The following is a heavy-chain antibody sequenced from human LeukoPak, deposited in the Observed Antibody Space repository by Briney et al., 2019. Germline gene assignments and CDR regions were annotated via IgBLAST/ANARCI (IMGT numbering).Heavy chain of an antibody. D-gene: IGHD6-13*01. CDR2: INPNSGGT. Sequence: ASVKVSCKASGYTFTGYYMHWVRQAPGQGLEWMGWINPNSGGTNYAQKFQGRVTMTRDTSISTAYMELSRLRSDDTAVYYCARVFSSSWYPHNWFDPWGQGTLVTVSS. J-gene: IGHJ5*02. V-gene: IGHV1-2*02. CDR1: GYTFTGYY. CDR3: ARVFSSSWYPHNWFDP.